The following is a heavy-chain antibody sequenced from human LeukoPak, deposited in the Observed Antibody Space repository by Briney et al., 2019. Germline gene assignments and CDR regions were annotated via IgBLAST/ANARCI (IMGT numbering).Heavy chain of an antibody. CDR1: GVTFRSYA. CDR3: ARDRVLWFGELFHGAFDI. V-gene: IGHV3-30-3*01. D-gene: IGHD3-10*01. J-gene: IGHJ3*02. Sequence: GGSLRLSCAASGVTFRSYAMHWVRQAPGKGLEWVAVISYDGSNKYYADSVKGRFTISRDNSKNTLYLQMNSLRAEDTAVYYCARDRVLWFGELFHGAFDIWGQGTMVTVSS. CDR2: ISYDGSNK.